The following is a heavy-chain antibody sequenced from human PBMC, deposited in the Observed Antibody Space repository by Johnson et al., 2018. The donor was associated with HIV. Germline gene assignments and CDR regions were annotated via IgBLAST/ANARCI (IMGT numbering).Heavy chain of an antibody. CDR1: GFTVSSNY. D-gene: IGHD2-15*01. CDR3: ARSKYCSGGSCPDAFDI. Sequence: QVQLVESGGGLVQPGGSLRLSCAASGFTVSSNYMSWVRQAPGKGLEWVSAISGSGGTIYSADSVQGRFTISRDNARNSLYLQMNSLRVEDTAVYYCARSKYCSGGSCPDAFDIWGQGTMVIVSS. V-gene: IGHV3-11*04. CDR2: ISGSGGTI. J-gene: IGHJ3*02.